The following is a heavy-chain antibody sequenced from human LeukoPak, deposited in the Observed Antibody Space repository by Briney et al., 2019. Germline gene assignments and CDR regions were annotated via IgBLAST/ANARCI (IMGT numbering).Heavy chain of an antibody. J-gene: IGHJ4*02. Sequence: SETLSPTCAVYGGSFSGYYWSWIRQPPGKGLEWIGEINHSGSTNYNPSLKSRVTISVDTSKNQFSLKLSSVTAADTAVYYCARVPSYSSGWYYFDYWGQGTLVTVSS. CDR2: INHSGST. CDR3: ARVPSYSSGWYYFDY. D-gene: IGHD6-19*01. V-gene: IGHV4-34*01. CDR1: GGSFSGYY.